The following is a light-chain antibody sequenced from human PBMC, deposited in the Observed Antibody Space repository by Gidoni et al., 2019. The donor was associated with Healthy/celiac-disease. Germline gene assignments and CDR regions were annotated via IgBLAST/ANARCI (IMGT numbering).Light chain of an antibody. Sequence: DIQMTQSPYSLSASVGDRVTITCRASQSISSYLNWYQQKPGKAPKLLIYAASSLQSGVPSRFSGSGSGTDFTLTISSLQPEDFANYYCQQSYSTPLYTFGQGTKLEIK. J-gene: IGKJ2*01. CDR3: QQSYSTPLYT. CDR1: QSISSY. V-gene: IGKV1-39*01. CDR2: AAS.